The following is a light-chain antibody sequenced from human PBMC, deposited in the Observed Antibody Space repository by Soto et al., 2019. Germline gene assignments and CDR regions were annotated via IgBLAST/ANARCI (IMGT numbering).Light chain of an antibody. V-gene: IGLV2-14*03. CDR3: SSYATSGTPWV. J-gene: IGLJ3*02. Sequence: QSALTQPASVSGSPGQSITISCTGTSSDIGGYKYVSWYQQHPGKAPKLMIYDVSNRPSGVSNRFSGSKSGNTASLTISGLQFEDEADYYCSSYATSGTPWVFGGGTKVTVL. CDR2: DVS. CDR1: SSDIGGYKY.